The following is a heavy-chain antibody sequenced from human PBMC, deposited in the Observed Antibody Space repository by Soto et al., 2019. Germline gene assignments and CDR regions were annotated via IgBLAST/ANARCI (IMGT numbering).Heavy chain of an antibody. D-gene: IGHD2-8*02. CDR3: ARDKITGLFDY. J-gene: IGHJ4*02. CDR2: INHSGST. Sequence: QVQLQQWGAGLLKPSETLSLTCAVYGGSFSGYYWTWIRQPPGTGLEWIGEINHSGSTNYNPSLKSRVTGSVDPSRTQVSLKLTSLTAADPAVYYCARDKITGLFDYWGQGTLVTVSS. CDR1: GGSFSGYY. V-gene: IGHV4-34*01.